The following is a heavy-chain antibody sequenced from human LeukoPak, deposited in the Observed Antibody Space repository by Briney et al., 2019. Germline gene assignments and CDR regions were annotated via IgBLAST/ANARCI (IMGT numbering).Heavy chain of an antibody. Sequence: GGSLRLSCAAPGFTFSGSAVHWVRQSSGKGLEWVGHIDKKDNLYATAYAESVKGRFTISRDDSKDTAFLHMDSLKTEDTALYYCTRDRGTYNWFDPWGQGTLVTVSS. CDR3: TRDRGTYNWFDP. D-gene: IGHD2-15*01. J-gene: IGHJ5*02. CDR2: IDKKDNLYAT. CDR1: GFTFSGSA. V-gene: IGHV3-73*01.